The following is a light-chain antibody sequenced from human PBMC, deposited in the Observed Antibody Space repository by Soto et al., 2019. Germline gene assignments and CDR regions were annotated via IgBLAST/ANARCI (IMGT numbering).Light chain of an antibody. CDR2: DVT. CDR1: SSDVGGYNY. Sequence: QSALTQPRSVSGSPGQSVTISCTGTSSDVGGYNYVSWYQQHPDKAPKLVIYDVTKRPSGVPDRFSGSKSGNTASLTISGLQAEDEADYYCCSYAGTYTYVFGTGTKVTVL. CDR3: CSYAGTYTYV. V-gene: IGLV2-11*01. J-gene: IGLJ1*01.